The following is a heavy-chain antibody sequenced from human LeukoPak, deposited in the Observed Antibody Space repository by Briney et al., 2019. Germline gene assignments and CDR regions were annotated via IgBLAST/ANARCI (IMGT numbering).Heavy chain of an antibody. CDR3: ARADSSSEPSDS. J-gene: IGHJ4*02. D-gene: IGHD6-13*01. Sequence: SETLSLTCTVSGGSISRSSYYWGWIRQPPGKGLEWIGSIYYSGTTYYNLSLKSRVTISVDTSKNQFSLKLSSVTAADTAVYYCARADSSSEPSDSWGQGTLVSVSS. V-gene: IGHV4-39*01. CDR2: IYYSGTT. CDR1: GGSISRSSYY.